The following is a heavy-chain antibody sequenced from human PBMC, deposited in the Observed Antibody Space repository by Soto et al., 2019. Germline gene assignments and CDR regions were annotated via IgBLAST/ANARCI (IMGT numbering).Heavy chain of an antibody. CDR3: AKDFVGSGIGIIGYYYYGMGV. V-gene: IGHV3-23*01. D-gene: IGHD3-10*01. CDR2: ISCSGGST. J-gene: IGHJ6*02. Sequence: RVIHAPRKGLEWVSAISCSGGSTYYADSVKGRFTISRDNSKNTLYLQMNSLRAEDTAVYYCAKDFVGSGIGIIGYYYYGMGVRGQGTTVTV.